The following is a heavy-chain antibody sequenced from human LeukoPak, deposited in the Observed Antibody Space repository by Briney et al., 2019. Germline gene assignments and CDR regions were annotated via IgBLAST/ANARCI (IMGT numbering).Heavy chain of an antibody. CDR3: ARGGSGLDY. V-gene: IGHV1-46*01. J-gene: IGHJ4*02. Sequence: GGSLRLSCAASGFTFTSYYMHWVRQAPGQGLEWMGIINPSGGSTSYAQKFQGRVTMTRDTSTSTVYMELSSLRSEDTAVYYCARGGSGLDYWGQGTLVTVSS. CDR1: GFTFTSYY. CDR2: INPSGGST. D-gene: IGHD6-19*01.